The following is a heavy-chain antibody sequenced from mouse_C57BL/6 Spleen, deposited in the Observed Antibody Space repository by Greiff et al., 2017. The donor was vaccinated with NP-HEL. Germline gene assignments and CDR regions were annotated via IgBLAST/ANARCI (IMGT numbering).Heavy chain of an antibody. CDR3: ARGGYDWLYYFDY. V-gene: IGHV1-26*01. J-gene: IGHJ2*01. Sequence: EVQLQQSGPELVKPGASVKISCKASGYTFTDYYMNWVKQSHGKSLEWIGDINPNNGGTSYNQKFKGKATLTVDKSSSTAYMELRSLTSEDSAVYYCARGGYDWLYYFDYWGQGTTLTVSS. CDR1: GYTFTDYY. D-gene: IGHD2-2*01. CDR2: INPNNGGT.